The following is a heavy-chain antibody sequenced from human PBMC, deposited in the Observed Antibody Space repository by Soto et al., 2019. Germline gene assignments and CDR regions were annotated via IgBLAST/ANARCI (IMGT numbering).Heavy chain of an antibody. D-gene: IGHD2-21*02. J-gene: IGHJ6*02. Sequence: QVQLQRWGAGLLKPSETLSLPCAVFGGPFRGNYWSGIRQPPGKGLEWIGEINLRGSTNYNPSFKSRVAISVDTSKNQFSLKLSSVTAADTAVYYCARALVTATYGMDVWGQGTTVTVSS. CDR3: ARALVTATYGMDV. V-gene: IGHV4-34*01. CDR1: GGPFRGNY. CDR2: INLRGST.